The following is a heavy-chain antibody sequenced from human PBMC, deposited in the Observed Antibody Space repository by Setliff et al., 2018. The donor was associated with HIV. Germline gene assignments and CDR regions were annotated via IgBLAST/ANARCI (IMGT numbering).Heavy chain of an antibody. CDR3: VRDRGYGDSDWYFDL. D-gene: IGHD4-17*01. J-gene: IGHJ2*01. Sequence: SETLSLTCTVSGGSISSGSYYWSWIRQPAGKGLECIGRIYTSGSTNYNPSLKSRVPISVDTSKNQFSLKLSSVTAADTAIYYCVRDRGYGDSDWYFDLWGRGTLVTVSS. CDR1: GGSISSGSYY. V-gene: IGHV4-61*02. CDR2: IYTSGST.